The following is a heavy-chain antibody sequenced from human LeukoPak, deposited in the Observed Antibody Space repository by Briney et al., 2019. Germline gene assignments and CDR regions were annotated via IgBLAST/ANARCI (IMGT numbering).Heavy chain of an antibody. CDR1: GGSISGYY. V-gene: IGHV4-59*01. D-gene: IGHD5-18*01. CDR3: ARGWDTGYGYYGMDV. J-gene: IGHJ6*02. CDR2: IYYSGTV. Sequence: SETLSLACTVSGGSISGYYWSWIRQPPGKGLEWIGNIYYSGTVNYSPSLKSRVTISVATSNNQFSLNLLFVTAADSAVYYCARGWDTGYGYYGMDVWGQGTTVTVSS.